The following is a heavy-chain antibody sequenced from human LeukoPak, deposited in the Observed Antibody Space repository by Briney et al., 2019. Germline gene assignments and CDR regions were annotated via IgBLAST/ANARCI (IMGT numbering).Heavy chain of an antibody. J-gene: IGHJ4*02. CDR2: IYWDDNK. CDR3: AHYGDYRFLYYFDH. Sequence: SGPTLLHPTQTLTLTCTFSGFSLSSTGVGVGWIRLPPGKALEWLALIYWDDNKLYSPSLKSRLTITKDTSKNQVVLTMTNMDPVDTATYYCAHYGDYRFLYYFDHGGQGTLVTVYS. CDR1: GFSLSSTGVG. V-gene: IGHV2-5*02. D-gene: IGHD4-17*01.